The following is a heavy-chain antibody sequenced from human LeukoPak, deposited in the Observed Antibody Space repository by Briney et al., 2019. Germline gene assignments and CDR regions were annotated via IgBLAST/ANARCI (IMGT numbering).Heavy chain of an antibody. CDR3: ARDTFDSSGTDY. CDR1: GGTFSSYA. Sequence: SVKISCKASGGTFSSYAISWVRQAPGQGLEWMGGIIPIFGTANYAQKFQGRVTITADESTSTAYMELSSLRSEDTAVYYCARDTFDSSGTDYWGQGTLVTVSS. V-gene: IGHV1-69*13. CDR2: IIPIFGTA. D-gene: IGHD3-22*01. J-gene: IGHJ4*02.